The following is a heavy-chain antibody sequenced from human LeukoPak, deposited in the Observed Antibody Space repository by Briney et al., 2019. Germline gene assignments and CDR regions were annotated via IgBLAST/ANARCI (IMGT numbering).Heavy chain of an antibody. CDR2: IYYSGST. CDR1: GGSISSSSYY. D-gene: IGHD6-13*01. Sequence: PSETLSLTCTVSGGSISSSSYYWGWIRQPPGKGLEWIGSIYYSGSTYYNPSLKSRVTISVDTSKNQFSLKLSSVTAADTAVYYCARHARHGSSWDYWGQGTLVTVSS. J-gene: IGHJ4*02. V-gene: IGHV4-39*01. CDR3: ARHARHGSSWDY.